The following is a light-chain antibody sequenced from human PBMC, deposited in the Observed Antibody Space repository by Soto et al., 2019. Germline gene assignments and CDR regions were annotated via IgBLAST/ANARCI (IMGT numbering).Light chain of an antibody. V-gene: IGKV3-11*01. J-gene: IGKJ1*01. CDR3: QQRSNWPTWT. CDR1: QSVSSY. CDR2: DAS. Sequence: ELVLTQSPATRSLSPGERATLSCRASQSVSSYLAWYQEKRCQAPRLLIYDASNRATGIPARFSGSGSGTDFTPTISSLEPEDFAVYYCQQRSNWPTWTFGQGTKVDIK.